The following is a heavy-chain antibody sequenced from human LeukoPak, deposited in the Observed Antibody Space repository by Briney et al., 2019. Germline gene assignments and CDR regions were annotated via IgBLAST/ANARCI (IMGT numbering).Heavy chain of an antibody. Sequence: GPSLRLSCAASGFTFSSYWMSWVRQAPGKGLEWVANIKQDGSEKYYVDSVKGRFTISRDNAKNSLYLQMNSLRAEDTAVYYCARALVVPAVEGAWFDPWGQGTLVTVSS. CDR3: ARALVVPAVEGAWFDP. D-gene: IGHD2-2*01. V-gene: IGHV3-7*01. CDR1: GFTFSSYW. J-gene: IGHJ5*02. CDR2: IKQDGSEK.